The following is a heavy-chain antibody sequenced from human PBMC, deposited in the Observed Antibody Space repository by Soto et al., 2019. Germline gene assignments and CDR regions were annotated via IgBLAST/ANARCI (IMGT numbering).Heavy chain of an antibody. V-gene: IGHV3-48*01. Sequence: PGGSLRLSCAASGFTFSRYSMNWVRQAPGKGLEWVSYISFTSETTYYADSVKGRFTISRDNAKNSLYLQMNSLRAEETAVFYFARETGYTPHYYMDVWGKGTTVTVSS. CDR2: ISFTSETT. J-gene: IGHJ6*03. D-gene: IGHD3-9*01. CDR3: ARETGYTPHYYMDV. CDR1: GFTFSRYS.